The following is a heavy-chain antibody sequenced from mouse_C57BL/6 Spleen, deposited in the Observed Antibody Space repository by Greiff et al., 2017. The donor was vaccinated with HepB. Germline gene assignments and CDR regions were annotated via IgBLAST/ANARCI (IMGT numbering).Heavy chain of an antibody. V-gene: IGHV5-17*01. CDR2: ISSGSSTI. Sequence: EVQLQESGGGLVKPGGSLKLSCAASGFTFSDYGMHWVRQAPEKGLEWVAYISSGSSTIYYADTVKGRFTISRDNAKNTLFLQMTSLRSEDTAMYYCAKGYYYGSSCAMGYWGQGTSVTVSS. CDR3: AKGYYYGSSCAMGY. J-gene: IGHJ4*01. CDR1: GFTFSDYG. D-gene: IGHD1-1*01.